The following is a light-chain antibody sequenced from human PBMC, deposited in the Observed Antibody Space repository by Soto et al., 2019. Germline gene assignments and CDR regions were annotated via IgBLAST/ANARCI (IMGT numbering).Light chain of an antibody. Sequence: DIQMTQSPSTLSASVGDRVIITCRASQSISSWLAWYQQKPGKAPDLLIYRASTLKTGIPSRFSGSGSGTEFTLTISSLQPDDFATYFCQQYNSYSGTFGPGTKVDIK. V-gene: IGKV1-5*03. J-gene: IGKJ3*01. CDR1: QSISSW. CDR2: RAS. CDR3: QQYNSYSGT.